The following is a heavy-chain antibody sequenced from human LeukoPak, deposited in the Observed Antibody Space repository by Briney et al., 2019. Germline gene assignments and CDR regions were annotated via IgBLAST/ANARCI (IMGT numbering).Heavy chain of an antibody. D-gene: IGHD3-10*01. CDR1: GFTFASYA. CDR3: ARSPNFYRSGSYGTD. J-gene: IGHJ4*02. CDR2: IKGSGDST. V-gene: IGHV3-23*01. Sequence: GGSLRLSCAASGFTFASYAMSWVRQAPGKGLEWVSGIKGSGDSTYYADSVKGRFTISRDNSKNTLYLQMNSLRAEDAALYYCARSPNFYRSGSYGTDWGQGTPVTVSS.